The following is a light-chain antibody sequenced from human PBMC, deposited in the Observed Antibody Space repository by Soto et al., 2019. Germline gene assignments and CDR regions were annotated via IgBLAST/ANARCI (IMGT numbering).Light chain of an antibody. J-gene: IGLJ3*02. CDR1: SGHNTYA. CDR3: QTWGTGSWV. V-gene: IGLV4-69*01. CDR2: LNSDGSH. Sequence: QLVLTQSPSASASLGASVKLTCTLSSGHNTYAIAWHQQQPEKGPRYLMKLNSDGSHSKGDGIPDRFSGSSSGAERYLTISRLQSEDEADYYCQTWGTGSWVFGGGTKITVL.